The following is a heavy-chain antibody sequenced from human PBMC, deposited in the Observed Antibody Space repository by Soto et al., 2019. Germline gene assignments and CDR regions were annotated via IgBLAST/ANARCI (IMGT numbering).Heavy chain of an antibody. V-gene: IGHV4-30-2*01. CDR3: ARGLRIYSGSYGY. J-gene: IGHJ4*02. CDR1: GGSISSGAYS. CDR2: IYHSGST. D-gene: IGHD1-26*01. Sequence: PSETRSLTCAVSGGSISSGAYSWSWIRQPPGKCLEWIGYIYHSGSTYYSPSLKSQVTVXXXRXXXXXSLXLXXVTXADTAVYYCARGLRIYSGSYGYWGPGTLDTVSS.